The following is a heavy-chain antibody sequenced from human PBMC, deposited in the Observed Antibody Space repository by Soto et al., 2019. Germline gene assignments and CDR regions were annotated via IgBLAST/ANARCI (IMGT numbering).Heavy chain of an antibody. CDR3: ARDPYFGYFDY. CDR1: GGSISSGGYY. V-gene: IGHV4-31*03. J-gene: IGHJ4*02. CDR2: IYYSGST. Sequence: SETLSLTCTVSGGSISSGGYYWSWIRQHPGKGLEWIGYIYYSGSTYYNPSLKSRVTISVDTSKNQFSLKLSSVTAADTAVYYCARDPYFGYFDYWGQGTLVTVS. D-gene: IGHD3-9*01.